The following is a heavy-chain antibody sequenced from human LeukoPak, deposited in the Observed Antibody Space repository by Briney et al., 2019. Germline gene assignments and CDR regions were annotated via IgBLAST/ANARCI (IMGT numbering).Heavy chain of an antibody. V-gene: IGHV1-24*01. CDR2: FDPEDGET. J-gene: IGHJ5*02. CDR1: GYTLTELS. Sequence: ASVKVSCKVSGYTLTELSMHWVRQAPGKGREWMGGFDPEDGETIYAQKFQGRVTMTEDTSTDTAYMELSSLRSEDPAVYYCATRLSNRNWFDPWGQGTLVTVSS. CDR3: ATRLSNRNWFDP. D-gene: IGHD1-14*01.